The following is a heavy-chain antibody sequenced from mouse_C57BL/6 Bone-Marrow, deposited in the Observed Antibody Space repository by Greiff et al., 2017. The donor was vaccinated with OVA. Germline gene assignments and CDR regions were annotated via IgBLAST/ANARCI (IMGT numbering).Heavy chain of an antibody. CDR3: TRFHYYGSSYDDY. CDR1: GYTFTDYE. CDR2: IDPETGGT. Sequence: QVQLQQSGAELVRPGASVTLSCKASGYTFTDYEMHWVKQTPVHGLEWIGAIDPETGGTAYNQKFKGKAILTADKSSSTAYMELRSLTSEDSAVYYCTRFHYYGSSYDDYWGQGTTLPVPS. V-gene: IGHV1-15*01. D-gene: IGHD1-1*01. J-gene: IGHJ2*01.